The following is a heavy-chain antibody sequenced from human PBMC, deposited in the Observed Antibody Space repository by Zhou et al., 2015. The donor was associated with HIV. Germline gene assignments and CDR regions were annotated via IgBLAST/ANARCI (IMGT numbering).Heavy chain of an antibody. CDR2: INPNGSAT. CDR1: GFFFGDYG. D-gene: IGHD3-3*01. Sequence: QVQLVESGGNSWSRLEGSLRLSCAASGFFFGDYGMTWVRQAPGEGLEWLAHINPNGSATYTAVSLRGRFTISRDNAKNSLFLQLTKVTADDTAVYFCAREASSRTLYLEGFDYWGQGTPVSVSS. J-gene: IGHJ4*02. V-gene: IGHV3-11*01. CDR3: AREASSRTLYLEGFDY.